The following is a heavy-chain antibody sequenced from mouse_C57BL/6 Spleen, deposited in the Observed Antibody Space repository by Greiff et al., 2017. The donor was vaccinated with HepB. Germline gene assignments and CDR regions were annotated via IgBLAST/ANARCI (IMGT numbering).Heavy chain of an antibody. V-gene: IGHV1-9*01. CDR2: ILPGSGST. J-gene: IGHJ2*01. D-gene: IGHD1-1*01. CDR3: ARLHSTVEN. Sequence: VHLVESGAELMKPGASVKLSCKATGYTFTGYWIEWVKQRPGHGLEWIGEILPGSGSTNHNEKFKGKATFTADTSSNTAYMQLSSLTTEDSAIYYCARLHSTVENWGQGTTLTVSS. CDR1: GYTFTGYW.